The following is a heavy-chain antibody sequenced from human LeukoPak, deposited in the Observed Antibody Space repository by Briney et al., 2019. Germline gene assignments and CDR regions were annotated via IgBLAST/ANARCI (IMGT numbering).Heavy chain of an antibody. D-gene: IGHD3-3*01. CDR2: IRSKAYGGTT. Sequence: PGGSLRLSCTASGFTFGDYAMSWFRQAPGKGPEWVGFIRSKAYGGTTEYAASVKGRFTISRDDSKSIAYLQMNSLKTEDTAVYYCTRDAQYYDFWSGYYDRRFDYWGQGTLVTVSS. CDR1: GFTFGDYA. V-gene: IGHV3-49*03. CDR3: TRDAQYYDFWSGYYDRRFDY. J-gene: IGHJ4*02.